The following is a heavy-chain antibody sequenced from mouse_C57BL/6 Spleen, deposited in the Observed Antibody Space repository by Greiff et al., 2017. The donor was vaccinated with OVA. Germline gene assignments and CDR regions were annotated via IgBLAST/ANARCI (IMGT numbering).Heavy chain of an antibody. J-gene: IGHJ2*01. V-gene: IGHV3-6*01. CDR3: ARNDYDDHYFDY. CDR1: GYSITSGYY. Sequence: VQLQQSGPGLVKPSQSLSLTCSVTGYSITSGYYWNWIRQFPGNKLEWMGYISYDGSNNYNPSLKNRISITRDTSKNQFFLKLNSVTTEDTATYYRARNDYDDHYFDYWGQGTTLTVSS. CDR2: ISYDGSN. D-gene: IGHD2-4*01.